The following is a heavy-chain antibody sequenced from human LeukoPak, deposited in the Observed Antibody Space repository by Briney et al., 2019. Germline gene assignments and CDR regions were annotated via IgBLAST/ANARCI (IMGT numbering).Heavy chain of an antibody. CDR1: GFTFSSYA. J-gene: IGHJ4*02. V-gene: IGHV3-23*01. Sequence: GGSLRLSCAASGFTFSSYAMSWVRQAPGKGLEWVSAISGSGGGTYYADSVKGRFTISRDNSKNTLYLQMNSLRAEDTAVYYCAKDSFDWYYYDSSGRSDYWGQGTLVTVSS. CDR3: AKDSFDWYYYDSSGRSDY. CDR2: ISGSGGGT. D-gene: IGHD3-22*01.